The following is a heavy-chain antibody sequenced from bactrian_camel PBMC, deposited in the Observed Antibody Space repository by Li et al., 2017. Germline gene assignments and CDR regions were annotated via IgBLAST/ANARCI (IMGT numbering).Heavy chain of an antibody. CDR2: IDSDGST. Sequence: HVQLVESGGGSVQAGGFLRLSCAASGYTYSSYCMGWFRQAPGKEREGVAAIDSDGSTSYADSVKGRFTISKDNAKNTLYLQMNSLKPGDTAVYYCAADEGGVAYGGVCPSPGFGTWGQGTQVTVS. CDR1: GYTYSSYC. CDR3: AADEGGVAYGGVCPSPGFGT. V-gene: IGHV3S26*01. D-gene: IGHD6*01. J-gene: IGHJ6*01.